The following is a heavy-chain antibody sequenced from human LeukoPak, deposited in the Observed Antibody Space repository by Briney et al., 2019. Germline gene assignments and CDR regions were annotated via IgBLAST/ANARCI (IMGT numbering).Heavy chain of an antibody. J-gene: IGHJ5*02. CDR2: INPNSGGT. D-gene: IGHD2-2*01. V-gene: IGHV1-2*02. Sequence: ASVKVSCKASGYTFTGYYIHWVRQAPGQGLEWMGWINPNSGGTNYAQRFQGRVTMTRDTSISTAYMELSRLRSGDTAVYYCARELGTTSIHWFDPWGQGTLVTVSS. CDR3: ARELGTTSIHWFDP. CDR1: GYTFTGYY.